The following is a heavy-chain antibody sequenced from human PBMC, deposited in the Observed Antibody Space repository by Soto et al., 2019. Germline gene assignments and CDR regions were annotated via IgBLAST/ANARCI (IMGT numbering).Heavy chain of an antibody. Sequence: EVQLVQSGGGLVQPGRSLRLSCAATGFAFDEYVMHWVRQAPGKGLEWVGSMGWKGASIDYADSVKGRFTISRDNAKNSLFLQMNSLKNEEKDLYFCAKSRVVPYFDRWGQGTLVTVSS. CDR3: AKSRVVPYFDR. CDR1: GFAFDEYV. D-gene: IGHD2-2*01. J-gene: IGHJ4*02. V-gene: IGHV3-9*01. CDR2: MGWKGASI.